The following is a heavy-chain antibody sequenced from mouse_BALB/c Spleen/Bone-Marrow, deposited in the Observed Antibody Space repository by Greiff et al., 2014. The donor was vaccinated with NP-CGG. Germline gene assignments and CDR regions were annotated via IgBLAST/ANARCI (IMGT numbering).Heavy chain of an antibody. Sequence: VQLKESGGGLVQPGGSLKLSCAASGFDFSRYWMTWVRQAPGKGLEWIGEINPDSSTINYTPSLKDKFIISRDNAKNTLYLQMNKVRSEDTALYYCAGNGYYGWIAYWGQETLVTVSA. J-gene: IGHJ3*01. V-gene: IGHV4-1*02. CDR2: INPDSSTI. D-gene: IGHD2-3*01. CDR3: AGNGYYGWIAY. CDR1: GFDFSRYW.